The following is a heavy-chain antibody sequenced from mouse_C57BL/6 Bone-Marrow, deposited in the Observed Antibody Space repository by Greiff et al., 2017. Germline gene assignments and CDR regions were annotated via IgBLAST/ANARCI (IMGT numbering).Heavy chain of an antibody. Sequence: LQQPGAELVKPGASVKMSCKASGYTFTSYWITWVKQRPGQGLEWIGDIYPGSGSTNYNEKFKSKATLTVDTSSSTAYMQLSSLTSEDSAVYYCAILLLRFYYAMDYWGQGTSVTVSS. CDR1: GYTFTSYW. CDR3: AILLLRFYYAMDY. V-gene: IGHV1-55*01. D-gene: IGHD1-1*01. CDR2: IYPGSGST. J-gene: IGHJ4*01.